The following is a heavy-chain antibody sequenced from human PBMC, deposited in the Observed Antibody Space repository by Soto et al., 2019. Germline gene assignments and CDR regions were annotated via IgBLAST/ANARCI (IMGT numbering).Heavy chain of an antibody. CDR3: AKGQRTFDI. J-gene: IGHJ3*02. D-gene: IGHD2-2*01. CDR2: IWYDGGKT. Sequence: GGSLRLSCTASGYTFSNYGMHWVRQVPGKGLEWVSVIWYDGGKTYYADSVKGRFTISRDISKNTVYVQMNSLRAEDTDVYYCAKGQRTFDIWGQGTMVTVSS. V-gene: IGHV3-33*06. CDR1: GYTFSNYG.